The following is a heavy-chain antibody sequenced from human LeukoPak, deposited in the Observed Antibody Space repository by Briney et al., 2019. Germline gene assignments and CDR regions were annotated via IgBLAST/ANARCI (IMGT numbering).Heavy chain of an antibody. D-gene: IGHD6-13*01. J-gene: IGHJ4*02. CDR2: IYYSGST. CDR1: GGSISSSSYY. V-gene: IGHV4-39*01. CDR3: ARQSSSWWGDY. Sequence: SETLSLTCTVSGGSISSSSYYWSWIRQPPGKGLERIGSIYYSGSTYYNPSLKSRVTISVDTSKNQFSLKLSSVTAADTAVYYCARQSSSWWGDYWGQGTLVTVSS.